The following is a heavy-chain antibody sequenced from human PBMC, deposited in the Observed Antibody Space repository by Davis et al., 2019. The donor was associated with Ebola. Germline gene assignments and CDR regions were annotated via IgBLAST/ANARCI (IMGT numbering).Heavy chain of an antibody. D-gene: IGHD1-14*01. CDR1: GYIFNMYG. CDR3: ARASAEVLTYYYGMDV. CDR2: ISAYNGNT. Sequence: ASVKVSCKASGYIFNMYGISWVRQAPGQGLEWMGWISAYNGNTNYAQKLQGRVTMTTDTSTSTAYMELSSLRSEDTAVYYCARASAEVLTYYYGMDVWGQGTTVTVPS. V-gene: IGHV1-18*01. J-gene: IGHJ6*02.